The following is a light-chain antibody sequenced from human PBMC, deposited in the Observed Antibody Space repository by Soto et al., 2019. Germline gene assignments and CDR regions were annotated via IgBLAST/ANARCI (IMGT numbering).Light chain of an antibody. V-gene: IGKV1-8*01. J-gene: IGKJ1*01. CDR2: AAS. Sequence: ITQSPATLSVSPGERATLSCRASQSVSSNLAWYQQKPGKAPKLLIYAASTLQSGVPSRFSGSGSGTDFTLTISCLQSEDFATYYCQQYYSYPRTFGQGTKVDIK. CDR1: QSVSSN. CDR3: QQYYSYPRT.